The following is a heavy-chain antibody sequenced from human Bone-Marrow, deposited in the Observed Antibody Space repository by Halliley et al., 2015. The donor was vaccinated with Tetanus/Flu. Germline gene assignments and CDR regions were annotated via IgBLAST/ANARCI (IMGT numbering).Heavy chain of an antibody. V-gene: IGHV1-18*01. Sequence: GGRGWISPTTGTTNYAQKPRGRVPMTTDTSTSTAYMELRSLRSDDTAVYYCAREGVLGELLFYWGQGTLVTVSS. D-gene: IGHD1-26*01. CDR2: ISPTTGTT. J-gene: IGHJ4*02. CDR3: AREGVLGELLFY.